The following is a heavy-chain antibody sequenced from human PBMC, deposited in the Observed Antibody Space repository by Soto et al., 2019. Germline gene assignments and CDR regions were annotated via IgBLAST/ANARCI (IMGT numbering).Heavy chain of an antibody. J-gene: IGHJ4*02. CDR2: IYYSEST. Sequence: SETLSLTCTVSNGSISSAGYYWSWIRQHPGKGLEWIGYIYYSESTYYNPSLKSRVTMSVDTSKNQFSLKLSSVTAADTAVYYCARTLLFLQWSYYFVYWGRGTLVTVSS. D-gene: IGHD3-3*01. CDR3: ARTLLFLQWSYYFVY. V-gene: IGHV4-31*03. CDR1: NGSISSAGYY.